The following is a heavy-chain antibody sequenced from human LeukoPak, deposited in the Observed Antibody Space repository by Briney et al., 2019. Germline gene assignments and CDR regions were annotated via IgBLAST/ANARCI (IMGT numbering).Heavy chain of an antibody. V-gene: IGHV3-48*01. CDR3: ARDSGQYCSGGSCNFDY. Sequence: GGSLRLSCAASGLTFSSYSMNWVRQAPGKGLEWVSYISSSSSTIYYADSVKGRFTISRDNAKNSLYLQMNSLRAEDTAVYYCARDSGQYCSGGSCNFDYWGQGTLVTVSS. CDR2: ISSSSSTI. D-gene: IGHD2-15*01. CDR1: GLTFSSYS. J-gene: IGHJ4*02.